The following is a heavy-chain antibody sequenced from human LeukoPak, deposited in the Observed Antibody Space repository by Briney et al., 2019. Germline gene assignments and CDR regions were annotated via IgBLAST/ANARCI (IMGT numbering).Heavy chain of an antibody. J-gene: IGHJ4*02. D-gene: IGHD3-22*01. V-gene: IGHV7-4-1*02. Sequence: ASVKVSCKASGYTFTGNYMHWVRQAPGQGLEWMGWINTYTGNPTYAQGFTGRFVFSLDTSASTAYLQLSSLKAEDTAVYYCARWDYDSRGYALYYFDYWGQGTLVTVSS. CDR1: GYTFTGNY. CDR2: INTYTGNP. CDR3: ARWDYDSRGYALYYFDY.